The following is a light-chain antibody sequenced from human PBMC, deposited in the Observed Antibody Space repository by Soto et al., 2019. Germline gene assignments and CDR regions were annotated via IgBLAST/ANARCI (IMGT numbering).Light chain of an antibody. J-gene: IGKJ2*01. CDR3: QQYGRSPYT. CDR1: QTVIDGS. V-gene: IGKV3D-20*01. CDR2: DAD. Sequence: DIVLTQSPATLSLSPGERATLSCGASQTVIDGSIAWYQQRPGLAPRLVIHDADSRATGVPGRFSGSWSGADITLNISSLEPEDFGLYYCQQYGRSPYTFGQGTKVEIK.